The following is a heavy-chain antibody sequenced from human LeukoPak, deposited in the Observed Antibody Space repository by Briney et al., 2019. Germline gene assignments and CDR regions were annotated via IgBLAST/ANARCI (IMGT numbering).Heavy chain of an antibody. CDR2: INPSGGST. CDR3: ARATLSDYYFNY. CDR1: GYTLTELS. J-gene: IGHJ4*02. V-gene: IGHV1-46*01. Sequence: ASVKVSCKVSGYTLTELSMHWVRQAPGQGLEWMGIINPSGGSTSYAQKFQGRVTMTRDTSTNTVYMELSSLRSEDTAVYLCARATLSDYYFNYWGQGTLVTVSS.